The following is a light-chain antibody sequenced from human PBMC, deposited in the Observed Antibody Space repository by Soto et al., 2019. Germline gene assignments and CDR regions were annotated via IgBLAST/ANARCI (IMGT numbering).Light chain of an antibody. CDR3: QQYNNWPPWT. Sequence: EIVXXQSPATXXVSPGERATXXXXASQXVXXDLAWYQQKPGQAPRLLIYGASTRATGIPARFSGSGSGTEFTLTIISLQSENFAVYYCQQYNNWPPWTFGQGTKVEIK. V-gene: IGKV3-15*01. CDR2: GAS. CDR1: QXVXXD. J-gene: IGKJ1*01.